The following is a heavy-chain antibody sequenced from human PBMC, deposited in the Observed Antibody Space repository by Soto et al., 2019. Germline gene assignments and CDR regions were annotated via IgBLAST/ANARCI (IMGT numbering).Heavy chain of an antibody. D-gene: IGHD6-6*01. CDR2: IIPIFGTA. V-gene: IGHV1-69*13. Sequence: SVKVSCKASGGTFSSYAISWVRQAPGQGLEWMGGIIPIFGTANYAQKFQGRVTITADESTSTAYMELSSLRSEDTAVYYCARFPDLLHSYSSSWMDVWGRGTTVTVSS. CDR3: ARFPDLLHSYSSSWMDV. CDR1: GGTFSSYA. J-gene: IGHJ6*02.